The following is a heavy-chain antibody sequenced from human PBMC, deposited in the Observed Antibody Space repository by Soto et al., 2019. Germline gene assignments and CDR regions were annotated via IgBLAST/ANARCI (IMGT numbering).Heavy chain of an antibody. J-gene: IGHJ6*02. CDR3: ARGNFYYGLDV. Sequence: KTSETLSLTCAVYGGSFSCNYWSWIRQPPGKGLEWIGEFSDSGSTNYNPSLKSRVTISEDMSKSQFSLKLSSVTAADTAVYYCARGNFYYGLDVWGQGTTVTVSS. V-gene: IGHV4-34*01. CDR1: GGSFSCNY. CDR2: FSDSGST.